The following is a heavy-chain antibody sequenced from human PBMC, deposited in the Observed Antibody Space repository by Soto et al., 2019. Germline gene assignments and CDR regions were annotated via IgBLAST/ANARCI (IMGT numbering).Heavy chain of an antibody. J-gene: IGHJ3*02. CDR2: IYRGDAT. CDR3: ARDRSDSSRADSFDI. Sequence: PGGSLRLSCAVSGFSVSDNYMSWVRQAPGKGLEWVSVIYRGDATYYADSVKGRFTISGDNSKNTVYLQMNSLRAEDTAVYYCARDRSDSSRADSFDIWGQGTMVTVS. D-gene: IGHD6-25*01. CDR1: GFSVSDNY. V-gene: IGHV3-53*01.